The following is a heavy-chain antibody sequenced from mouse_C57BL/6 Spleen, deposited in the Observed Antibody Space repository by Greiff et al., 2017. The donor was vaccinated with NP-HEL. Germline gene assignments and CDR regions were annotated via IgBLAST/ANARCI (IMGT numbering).Heavy chain of an antibody. CDR3: ASDDDYLPFAY. CDR1: GYAFSSYW. CDR2: IYPGDGDT. Sequence: VQLQQSGAELVKPGASVKLSCNASGYAFSSYWMNWVKQRPGRGLEWIGQIYPGDGDTNYNAKFKGKATMTADKSSSTAYMQLSSLTYEDSAVYCCASDDDYLPFAYWGQGTLVTVSA. V-gene: IGHV1-80*01. D-gene: IGHD2-3*01. J-gene: IGHJ3*01.